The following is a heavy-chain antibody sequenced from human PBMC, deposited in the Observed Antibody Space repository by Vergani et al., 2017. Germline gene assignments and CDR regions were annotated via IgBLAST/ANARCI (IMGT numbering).Heavy chain of an antibody. CDR3: AGQITMVRGVIAYYMDV. V-gene: IGHV3-21*01. Sequence: EVQLVESGGGLVKPGGSLRLSCAASGFTFSSYSMNWVRQAPGKGLEWVSSISTSSSYIYYADSVKGRFTITRDNAKNSLYLQMNSLRAEDTAVYYCAGQITMVRGVIAYYMDVWGKGTTVTVSS. CDR2: ISTSSSYI. CDR1: GFTFSSYS. J-gene: IGHJ6*03. D-gene: IGHD3-10*01.